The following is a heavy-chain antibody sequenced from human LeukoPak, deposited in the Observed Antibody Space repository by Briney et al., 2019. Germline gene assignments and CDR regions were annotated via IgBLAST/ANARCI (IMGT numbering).Heavy chain of an antibody. J-gene: IGHJ3*02. Sequence: PSETLSLTCTVSGGSISSYYWSWIRQPPGKGLEWIGYIYYSGSTNYNPSLKSRVTISVDTSKNQFSLKLSSVTAADTAVYYCARRVGQLRAFDIWGQGTMVTVSS. CDR2: IYYSGST. V-gene: IGHV4-59*08. CDR1: GGSISSYY. D-gene: IGHD6-19*01. CDR3: ARRVGQLRAFDI.